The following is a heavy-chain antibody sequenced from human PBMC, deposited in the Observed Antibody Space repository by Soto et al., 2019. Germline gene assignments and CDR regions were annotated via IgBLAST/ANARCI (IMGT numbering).Heavy chain of an antibody. D-gene: IGHD2-15*01. Sequence: EVQLVESGGGLVQPGGSLKLSCAASGFTFSGSAMHWVRQASGKGLEWVGRIRSKANSYATAYAASVKGRFTISRDDSKNTAYLQMNSLKTEDTAVYYCAQQCSGHDKRWYYYYMDVWGKGTTVTVSS. V-gene: IGHV3-73*01. CDR1: GFTFSGSA. J-gene: IGHJ6*03. CDR2: IRSKANSYAT. CDR3: AQQCSGHDKRWYYYYMDV.